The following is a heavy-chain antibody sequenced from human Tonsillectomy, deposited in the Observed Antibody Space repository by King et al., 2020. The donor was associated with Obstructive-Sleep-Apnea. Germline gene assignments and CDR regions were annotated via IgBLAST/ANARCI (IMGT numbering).Heavy chain of an antibody. CDR2: ISWNSGSI. J-gene: IGHJ6*02. V-gene: IGHV3-9*01. Sequence: DVQLVESGGGLVQPGRSLRLSCAASGFTFDDYAMHWVRQAPGKGLEWVSGISWNSGSIGYADSVKGRFTSSRHNAKNSLYLQMHSLRAEDTALYYCAKDNSITMVRGSMDVWGQGTTVTVSS. CDR1: GFTFDDYA. CDR3: AKDNSITMVRGSMDV. D-gene: IGHD3-10*01.